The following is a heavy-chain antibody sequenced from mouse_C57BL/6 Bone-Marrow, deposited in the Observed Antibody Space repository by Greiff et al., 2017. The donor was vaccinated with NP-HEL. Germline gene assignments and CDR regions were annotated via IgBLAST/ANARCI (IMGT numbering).Heavy chain of an antibody. CDR2: INPSSGYT. CDR1: GYTFTSYT. D-gene: IGHD1-1*01. CDR3: ARHLYYYGSSPAWFAY. Sequence: VQLQQSGAELARPGASVKMSCKASGYTFTSYTMHWVKQRPGQGLEWIGYINPSSGYTKYNQKFKDKATLTADKSSSTAYMQLSSLTSEDSAVYYCARHLYYYGSSPAWFAYWGQGALVTVSA. J-gene: IGHJ3*01. V-gene: IGHV1-4*01.